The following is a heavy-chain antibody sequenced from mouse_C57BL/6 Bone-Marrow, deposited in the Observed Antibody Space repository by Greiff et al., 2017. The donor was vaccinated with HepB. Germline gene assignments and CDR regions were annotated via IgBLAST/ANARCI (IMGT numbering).Heavy chain of an antibody. J-gene: IGHJ2*01. V-gene: IGHV3-6*01. D-gene: IGHD2-3*01. Sequence: EVQRVESGPGLVKPSQSLSLTCSVTGYSITSGYYWNWIRQFPGNKLEWMGYISYDGSNNYNPSLKNRISITRDTSKNHFFLKLNSVTTEDTATYYCARTDEYFDYWGQGTTLTVSS. CDR3: ARTDEYFDY. CDR2: ISYDGSN. CDR1: GYSITSGYY.